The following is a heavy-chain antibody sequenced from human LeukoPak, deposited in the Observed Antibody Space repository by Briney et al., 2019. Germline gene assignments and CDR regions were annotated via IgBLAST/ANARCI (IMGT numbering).Heavy chain of an antibody. D-gene: IGHD3-22*01. CDR1: GYTLTELS. Sequence: GASVTVSCTVSGYTLTELSMHWVRPAPGKGLEWMGGFDPEDGETIYAQKFQGRVTMTEDTSTDTAYMELSSLRSEDTAVYYCATNYYDSSGYSQKYYFDYWGQGTLVTVSS. CDR2: FDPEDGET. CDR3: ATNYYDSSGYSQKYYFDY. J-gene: IGHJ4*02. V-gene: IGHV1-24*01.